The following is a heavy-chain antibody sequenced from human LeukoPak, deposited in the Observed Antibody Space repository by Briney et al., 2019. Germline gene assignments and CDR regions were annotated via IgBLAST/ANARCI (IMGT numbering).Heavy chain of an antibody. J-gene: IGHJ4*02. CDR3: ARLYGSGPRGYFDY. V-gene: IGHV4-59*08. CDR2: IYYSGST. Sequence: SETLSLTCIVSGGSISSYYWSWIRQPPGKGLEWIGYIYYSGSTNYNPSLKSRVTISVDTSKNQFSLKLSSVTAADTAVYYCARLYGSGPRGYFDYWGQGTLVTVSS. D-gene: IGHD3-10*01. CDR1: GGSISSYY.